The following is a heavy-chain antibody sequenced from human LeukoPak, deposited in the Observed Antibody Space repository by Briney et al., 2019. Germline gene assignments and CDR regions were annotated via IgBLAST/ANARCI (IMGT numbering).Heavy chain of an antibody. J-gene: IGHJ4*02. CDR2: INPSGGRT. D-gene: IGHD3-22*01. CDR1: GYTFTGYY. Sequence: ASVKVSCKASGYTFTGYYMHWVRQAPGQGLEWMGIINPSGGRTTYAQKFQGRVTMTRDTSISTAYMELSRLRSDDTAVYYCARFLTGYYDSSGYYSDYFDYWGQGTLVTVSS. CDR3: ARFLTGYYDSSGYYSDYFDY. V-gene: IGHV1-2*02.